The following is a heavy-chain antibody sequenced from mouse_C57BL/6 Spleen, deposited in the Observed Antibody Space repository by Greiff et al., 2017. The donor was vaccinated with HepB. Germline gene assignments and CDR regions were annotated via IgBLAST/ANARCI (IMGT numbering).Heavy chain of an antibody. V-gene: IGHV1-66*01. CDR3: ARSGYDWYFDV. CDR1: GYSFTSYY. Sequence: QVQLKQSGPELVKPGASVKISCKASGYSFTSYYIHWVKQRPGQGLEWIGWIYPGSGNTKYNEKFKGKATLTADTASSTAYMQLSSLTSEDSAVYYCARSGYDWYFDVWGTGTTVTVSS. J-gene: IGHJ1*03. CDR2: IYPGSGNT. D-gene: IGHD2-2*01.